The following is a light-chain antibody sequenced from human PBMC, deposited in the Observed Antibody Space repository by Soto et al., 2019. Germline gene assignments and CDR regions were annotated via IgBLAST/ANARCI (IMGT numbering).Light chain of an antibody. J-gene: IGLJ1*01. CDR2: EAS. V-gene: IGLV2-18*01. CDR1: STDFVTYNR. CDR3: SLYTSENTYV. Sequence: QSALXQPPSVSGSPGQSVTISCTGTSTDFVTYNRVSWYQQPPGTAPKLIVYEASNRPSGVPDRFSGSKSGNTASLTISGLQAADEADYYCSLYTSENTYVFGTGTKLTVL.